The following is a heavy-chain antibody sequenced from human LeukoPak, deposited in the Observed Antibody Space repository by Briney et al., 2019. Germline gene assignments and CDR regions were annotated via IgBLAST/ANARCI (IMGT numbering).Heavy chain of an antibody. D-gene: IGHD5-24*01. CDR1: GFTFSSYA. V-gene: IGHV3-30-3*01. CDR2: ISYDGSNK. J-gene: IGHJ5*02. Sequence: GGSLRLSCAASGFTFSSYAMHWVRQAPGKGLEWVAVISYDGSNKYYADSVKGRFTISRDNSKNTLYLQMNSLGAEDTAVYYCAREDKRWLDPPAPFDPWGQGTLVTVSS. CDR3: AREDKRWLDPPAPFDP.